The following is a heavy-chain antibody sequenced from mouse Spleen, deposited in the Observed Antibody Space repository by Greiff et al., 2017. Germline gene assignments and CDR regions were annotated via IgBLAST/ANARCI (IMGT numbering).Heavy chain of an antibody. CDR3: AREDYGAWFAY. CDR2: ISYDGSN. CDR1: GYSITSGYY. Sequence: ESGPGLVKPSQSLSLTCSVTGYSITSGYYWNWIRQFPGNKLEWMGYISYDGSNNYNPSLKNRISITRDTSKNQFFLKLNSVTTEDTATYYCAREDYGAWFAYWGQGTLVTVSA. J-gene: IGHJ3*01. D-gene: IGHD2-4*01. V-gene: IGHV3-6*01.